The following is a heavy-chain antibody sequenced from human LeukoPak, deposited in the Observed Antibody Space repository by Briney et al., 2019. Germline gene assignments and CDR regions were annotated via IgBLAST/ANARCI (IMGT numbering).Heavy chain of an antibody. Sequence: PSETLSPTCTVSGGSISSSSYYWGWIRQPRGKGLEGIESIYYSGSTYYNPSLKSRVTISVDTSKNQFSLKLSSVTAADTAVYYCARRHRGYSYMDVWGKGTTVTISS. D-gene: IGHD3-10*01. CDR3: ARRHRGYSYMDV. V-gene: IGHV4-39*01. CDR1: GGSISSSSYY. J-gene: IGHJ6*03. CDR2: IYYSGST.